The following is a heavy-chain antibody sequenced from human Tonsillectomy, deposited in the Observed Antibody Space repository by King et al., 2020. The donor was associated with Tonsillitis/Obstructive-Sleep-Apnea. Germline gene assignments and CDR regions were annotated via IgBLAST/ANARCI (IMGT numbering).Heavy chain of an antibody. V-gene: IGHV3-21*01. J-gene: IGHJ6*03. Sequence: VQLVESGGGLVKPGGSLRLSYAASGFTFSSYSMNWVRQAPGKGLEWVSSISSSSSYIYYADSVKGRFTISRDNAKNSLYLQMNSLRAEDTAVYYCARAKSLDMDVWGKGTTVTVSS. CDR1: GFTFSSYS. D-gene: IGHD6-6*01. CDR3: ARAKSLDMDV. CDR2: ISSSSSYI.